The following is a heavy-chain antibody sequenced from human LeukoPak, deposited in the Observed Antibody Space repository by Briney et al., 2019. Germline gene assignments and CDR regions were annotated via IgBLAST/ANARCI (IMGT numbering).Heavy chain of an antibody. Sequence: GGSLRLSCAASGFTVSGNFMSWVPQAPGKGLEWVSLIYSDGRTYYADSVKGRFTISRDNSKNTLYLQMNSLRAEDTAVYYCARDAGSFWGLDYWGQGTLVTVSS. CDR2: IYSDGRT. V-gene: IGHV3-53*01. CDR1: GFTVSGNF. J-gene: IGHJ4*02. D-gene: IGHD1-26*01. CDR3: ARDAGSFWGLDY.